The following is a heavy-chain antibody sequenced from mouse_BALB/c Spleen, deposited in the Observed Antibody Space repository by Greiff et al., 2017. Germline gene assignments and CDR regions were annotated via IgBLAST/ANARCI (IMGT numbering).Heavy chain of an antibody. D-gene: IGHD1-2*01. V-gene: IGHV1S127*01. J-gene: IGHJ3*01. Sequence: VQLQQSGPQLVRPGASVKISCKASGYSFTSYWMHWVKQRPGQGLEWIGMIDPSDSETRLNQKFKDKATLTVDKSSSTAYMQLSSPTSEDSAVYYCAREGLRPPWFAYWGQGTLVTVSA. CDR2: IDPSDSET. CDR3: AREGLRPPWFAY. CDR1: GYSFTSYW.